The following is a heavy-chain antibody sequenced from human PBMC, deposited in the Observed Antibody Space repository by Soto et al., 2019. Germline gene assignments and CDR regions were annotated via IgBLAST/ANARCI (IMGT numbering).Heavy chain of an antibody. J-gene: IGHJ4*02. Sequence: EVQLVESGGGLVQPGGSLRLSCAASGLTFSGSWMHWVRQAPGKGLVWVSRINGDGSGTSYADFVKGRFTISRDDAKNTLFLQMNGLRAEDTAVYYCARGIFGSGTANDYWGQGTLVPVSS. CDR2: INGDGSGT. CDR3: ARGIFGSGTANDY. D-gene: IGHD3-10*01. CDR1: GLTFSGSW. V-gene: IGHV3-74*01.